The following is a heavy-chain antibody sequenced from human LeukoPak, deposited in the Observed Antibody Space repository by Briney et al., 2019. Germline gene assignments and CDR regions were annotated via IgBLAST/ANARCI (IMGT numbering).Heavy chain of an antibody. J-gene: IGHJ4*02. D-gene: IGHD3-9*01. CDR1: GDSINSNNYY. Sequence: SETLSLTCTVSGDSINSNNYYWGWIRQPPGKGLEWIGSIYDSGSTYYNPSLKSRVTISVDTSKNQFSLKLSSVTAADTAVYYCARLLTRYYDTSYYFDYWGQGTQVTVSS. CDR2: IYDSGST. V-gene: IGHV4-39*01. CDR3: ARLLTRYYDTSYYFDY.